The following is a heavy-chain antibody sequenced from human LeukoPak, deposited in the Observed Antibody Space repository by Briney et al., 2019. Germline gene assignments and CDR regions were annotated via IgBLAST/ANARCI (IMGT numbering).Heavy chain of an antibody. CDR1: GFTFSSYS. Sequence: GGSLRLSCAASGFTFSSYSMNWVRQAPGKGLEWVSSISSSSSYIYYADAVKGRFTISRDNAKHSLYLQMNSLRAEDTAVYYCARDHLVVVPAAKMQYYYYYMDVWGKGTTVTVSS. CDR2: ISSSSSYI. CDR3: ARDHLVVVPAAKMQYYYYYMDV. D-gene: IGHD2-2*01. V-gene: IGHV3-21*01. J-gene: IGHJ6*03.